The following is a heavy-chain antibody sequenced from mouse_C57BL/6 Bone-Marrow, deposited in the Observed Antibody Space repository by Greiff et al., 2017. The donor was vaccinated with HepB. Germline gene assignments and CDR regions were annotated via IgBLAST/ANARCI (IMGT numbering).Heavy chain of an antibody. CDR3: ARGGYYYGSRDRGWFAY. D-gene: IGHD1-1*01. J-gene: IGHJ3*01. Sequence: VQLQQPGAELVRPGTSVKLSCKASGYTFTSYWMHWVKQRPGQGLEWIGVIDPSDSYTNYNQKFKGKATLTVDTSSRTAYMQLSSLTSEDSAVYYCARGGYYYGSRDRGWFAYWGQGTLVTVSA. CDR1: GYTFTSYW. V-gene: IGHV1-59*01. CDR2: IDPSDSYT.